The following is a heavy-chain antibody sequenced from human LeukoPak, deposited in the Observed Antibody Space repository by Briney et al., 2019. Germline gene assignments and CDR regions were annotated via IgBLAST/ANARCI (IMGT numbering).Heavy chain of an antibody. D-gene: IGHD6-19*01. Sequence: GASVKVSCKASGYTFTGYYMHWVRQAPGQGLKWMGWINTNTGNPTYAQGLTGRFVFSLYASCSTAYLETTRLSVADTSGYASSTXXXVAVAGHDAFDIWGQGTMVTVSS. J-gene: IGHJ3*02. CDR2: INTNTGNP. V-gene: IGHV7-4-1*02. CDR3: STXXXVAVAGHDAFDI. CDR1: GYTFTGYY.